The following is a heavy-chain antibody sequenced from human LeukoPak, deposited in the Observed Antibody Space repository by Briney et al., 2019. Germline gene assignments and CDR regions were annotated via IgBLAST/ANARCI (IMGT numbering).Heavy chain of an antibody. CDR2: ITNSGVTT. V-gene: IGHV3-23*01. CDR1: GFTFSSFA. D-gene: IGHD2-2*01. Sequence: GGSLRLSCAASGFTFSSFAMNWVRQAPGKGLEWVSLITNSGVTTHYADSVKSRFTISRDNSGSTLYLQLNSLRADDTALYYCAKARLYCSSGTCSDHPATLTGMDVWGQGTTVTVS. CDR3: AKARLYCSSGTCSDHPATLTGMDV. J-gene: IGHJ6*02.